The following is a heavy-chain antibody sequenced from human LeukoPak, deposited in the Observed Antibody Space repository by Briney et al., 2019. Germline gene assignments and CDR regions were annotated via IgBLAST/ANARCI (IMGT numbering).Heavy chain of an antibody. D-gene: IGHD3-22*01. Sequence: GGSLRLSCTASGFTFGDYAMSWVRQAPGKGLEWVGFIRSKAYGGTTEYAASVKGRFTISRDDSKSIAYLQMNSLKTEDTAVYYRTSGYDSSGSIFDYWGQGTLVTVSS. V-gene: IGHV3-49*04. CDR3: TSGYDSSGSIFDY. J-gene: IGHJ4*02. CDR1: GFTFGDYA. CDR2: IRSKAYGGTT.